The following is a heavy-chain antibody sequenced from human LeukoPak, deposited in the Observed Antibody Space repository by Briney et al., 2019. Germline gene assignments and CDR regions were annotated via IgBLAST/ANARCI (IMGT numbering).Heavy chain of an antibody. CDR2: ISAYNGNT. D-gene: IGHD1-14*01. J-gene: IGHJ3*02. CDR1: GYTFTSYG. Sequence: ASVKVSCKASGYTFTSYGISWVRQAPGQGLEWMGWISAYNGNTNYAQKLQGRVTMTTDTSTSTAYMELRSLRSDDTAVYYCARTPGGCQPDPKDAFDIWGQGTMVTVSS. CDR3: ARTPGGCQPDPKDAFDI. V-gene: IGHV1-18*01.